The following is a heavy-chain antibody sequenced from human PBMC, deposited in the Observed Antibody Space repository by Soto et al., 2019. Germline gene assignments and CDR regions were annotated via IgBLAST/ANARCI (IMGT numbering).Heavy chain of an antibody. D-gene: IGHD3-3*01. J-gene: IGHJ5*02. V-gene: IGHV1-8*01. CDR2: MNPNNGDK. Sequence: QVQLVQSGAEMKRPGASEKVSCRASGYTFASYNIYWVRQAKGQGLEWIGWMNPNNGDKGYAQNFLDRVTLTRDTTVRTAFLEISTLTSEDTATYYCARGGRYLEWFPWFDPWGQGTLVTVSS. CDR3: ARGGRYLEWFPWFDP. CDR1: GYTFASYN.